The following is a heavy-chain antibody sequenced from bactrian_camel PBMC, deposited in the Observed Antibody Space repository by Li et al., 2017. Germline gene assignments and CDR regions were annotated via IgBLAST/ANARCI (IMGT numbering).Heavy chain of an antibody. J-gene: IGHJ4*01. CDR2: MDSAVGT. V-gene: IGHV3S53*01. Sequence: VQLVESGGDTVQAGGSLRLSCAVSVASGYNYRDHCMGWFRQVLGKEREGVAQMDSAVGTTYAQFVKGRFTISQDNAKNTVYLQMNSLKPDDTAMYYCAADFRIFPTCSTAKGRYDYWGQGTQVTVS. CDR1: GYNYRDHC. CDR3: AADFRIFPTCSTAKGRYDY. D-gene: IGHD3*01.